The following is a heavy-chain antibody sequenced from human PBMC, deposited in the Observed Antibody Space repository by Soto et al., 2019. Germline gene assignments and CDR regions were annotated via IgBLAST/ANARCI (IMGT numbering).Heavy chain of an antibody. J-gene: IGHJ4*02. Sequence: LRLSCAASGFIFKMYWMHWVRQSPGKGLVWISRIYNDGTYSDYADSVRGRFTISRDNVNDTLYLQMNNLRAEDSGLYYCTRGPRSISTGTGAYWGQGTQVTVSS. CDR2: IYNDGTYS. CDR1: GFIFKMYW. CDR3: TRGPRSISTGTGAY. D-gene: IGHD3-10*01. V-gene: IGHV3-74*01.